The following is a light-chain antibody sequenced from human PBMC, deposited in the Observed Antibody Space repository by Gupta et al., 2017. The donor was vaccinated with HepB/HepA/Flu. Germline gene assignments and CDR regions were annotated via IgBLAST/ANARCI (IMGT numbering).Light chain of an antibody. CDR3: QQGYSTPQT. CDR2: AAS. V-gene: IGKV1-39*01. Sequence: DIQMTQSPSSLSASAGDRVTITCRASQLISYYLNWYQQKPGKAPKRLIYAASTLHSGVPSRFSGGGSGTDFTLTISSLQPEDFATYYCQQGYSTPQTFGQGTRVEVK. J-gene: IGKJ1*01. CDR1: QLISYY.